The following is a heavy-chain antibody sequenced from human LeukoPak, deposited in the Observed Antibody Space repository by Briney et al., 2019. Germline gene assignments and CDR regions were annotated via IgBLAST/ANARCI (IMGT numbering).Heavy chain of an antibody. V-gene: IGHV4-4*07. D-gene: IGHD6-13*01. J-gene: IGHJ4*02. CDR1: GGSINFYY. Sequence: PSETLSLTCTVSGGSINFYYWNWIRQPTGKGLEWIGRIYSTGSTNYSPSLKSRVTMSVDKSKNQFSLNLSSVTAADTAVYYCARWIADPYSFDSWGQGILVTVSS. CDR2: IYSTGST. CDR3: ARWIADPYSFDS.